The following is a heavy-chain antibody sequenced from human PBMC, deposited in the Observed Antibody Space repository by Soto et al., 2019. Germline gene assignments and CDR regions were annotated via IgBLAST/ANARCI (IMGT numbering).Heavy chain of an antibody. CDR1: GGSISSSNHY. CDR2: IYYSGST. Sequence: ETLSLTCAVSGGSISSSNHYWDWIRQPPGKGPEWIGRIYYSGSTYYNPSLKSRVTISVDTSKNQFSLKLSSVTAADTAVYYCARRELEPTNNDAFHIWGQGTMVTVSS. J-gene: IGHJ3*02. V-gene: IGHV4-39*01. D-gene: IGHD1-1*01. CDR3: ARRELEPTNNDAFHI.